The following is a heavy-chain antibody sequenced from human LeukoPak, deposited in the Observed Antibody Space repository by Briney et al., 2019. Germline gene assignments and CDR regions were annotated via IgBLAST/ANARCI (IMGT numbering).Heavy chain of an antibody. CDR2: INNVGSHI. V-gene: IGHV3-21*01. J-gene: IGHJ4*02. Sequence: GGSLRLSCAASGFTFSSSAMNWVRQAPGKGLEWVPSINNVGSHIYYAGSVRGRFTISRDNAKNSLYLQMSSLRAEDTAVYYCTRDPTQYLRYGYFDYWGQGTLVTVSS. CDR1: GFTFSSSA. CDR3: TRDPTQYLRYGYFDY. D-gene: IGHD4-11*01.